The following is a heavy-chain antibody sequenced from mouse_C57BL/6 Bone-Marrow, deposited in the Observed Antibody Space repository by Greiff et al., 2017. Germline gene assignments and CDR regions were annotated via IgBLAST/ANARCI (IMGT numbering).Heavy chain of an antibody. CDR3: ARRLYDC. V-gene: IGHV1-7*01. Sequence: QVQLQQSGAELAKPGASVKLSCTASGYTFTSYWMHWVHQRPGQGLEWIGYINPGSGDTKYPQKFKDKATFTADKSSSTAYLQLSSLTSEDSSVYYCARRLYDCWGKGTTLTVSS. CDR1: GYTFTSYW. J-gene: IGHJ2*01. CDR2: INPGSGDT. D-gene: IGHD3-2*02.